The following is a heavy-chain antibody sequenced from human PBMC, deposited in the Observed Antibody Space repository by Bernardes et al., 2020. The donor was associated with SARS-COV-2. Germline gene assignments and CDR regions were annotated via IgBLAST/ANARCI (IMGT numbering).Heavy chain of an antibody. Sequence: GGSLRLSCAASGFTFSSYAMSWVRQAPGKGLEWVSGISESGGSTYYADSVKGRFTISRDNSKSTLYLQMNSLRAEDTAVYYCAKDRTARYSSSIDYWGQGPLVTVSS. V-gene: IGHV3-23*01. J-gene: IGHJ4*02. CDR1: GFTFSSYA. CDR3: AKDRTARYSSSIDY. CDR2: ISESGGST. D-gene: IGHD4-4*01.